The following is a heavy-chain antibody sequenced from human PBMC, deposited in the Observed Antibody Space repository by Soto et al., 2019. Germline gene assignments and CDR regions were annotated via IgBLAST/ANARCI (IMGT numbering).Heavy chain of an antibody. Sequence: QITLKESGPTLVKPTQTLTLTCTFSGFSLSTSGVGVGWIRQPPGKALEWLALIYWDDDKRDSPSLKSRLTITKDTSKNQVVLTMTNMDPVDTATYYCAHRPSYCSGYSCYSGFDYWGQGTLVTVSS. CDR2: IYWDDDK. J-gene: IGHJ4*02. CDR1: GFSLSTSGVG. D-gene: IGHD2-15*01. V-gene: IGHV2-5*02. CDR3: AHRPSYCSGYSCYSGFDY.